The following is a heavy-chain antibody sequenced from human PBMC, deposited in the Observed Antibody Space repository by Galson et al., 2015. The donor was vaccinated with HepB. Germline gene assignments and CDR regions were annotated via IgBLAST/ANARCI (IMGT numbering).Heavy chain of an antibody. D-gene: IGHD3-10*01. CDR1: GFTFSSYW. J-gene: IGHJ6*02. V-gene: IGHV3-7*03. CDR3: ARVLGERAGGSGSYYQTYYYYYGMDV. Sequence: SLRLSCAASGFTFSSYWMSWVRQAPGKGLEWVANIKQDGSEKYYVDSVKGRFTISRDNAKNSLYLQMNSLRAEDTAVYYCARVLGERAGGSGSYYQTYYYYYGMDVWGQGTTVTVSS. CDR2: IKQDGSEK.